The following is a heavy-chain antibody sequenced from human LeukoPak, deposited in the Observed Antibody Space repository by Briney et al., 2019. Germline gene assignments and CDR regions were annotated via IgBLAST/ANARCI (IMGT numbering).Heavy chain of an antibody. D-gene: IGHD3-16*01. CDR3: ARSWMGGRY. CDR2: IKQDGSEK. Sequence: GGSLRLSCAASGFAFNTYAMSWVRQAPGKGLEWVASIKQDGSEKYYVDSVKGRFTISRDIAKGSVYLQMNSLRVEDTAVYYCARSWMGGRYWGQGTLVTVSS. CDR1: GFAFNTYA. J-gene: IGHJ4*02. V-gene: IGHV3-7*01.